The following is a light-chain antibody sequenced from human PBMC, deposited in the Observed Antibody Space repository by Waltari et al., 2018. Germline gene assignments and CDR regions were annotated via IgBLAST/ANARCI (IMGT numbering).Light chain of an antibody. J-gene: IGKJ1*01. CDR1: QSINNW. V-gene: IGKV1-5*03. CDR2: KAS. CDR3: QQYNSYWT. Sequence: DIQMTQAPSTLSASVGDRVTITCRASQSINNWLAWYQQKPGKAPKLLIYKASSLESGVPSRFSGSGSGTEFTLTISSLQPDDFATYYCQQYNSYWTCGQGTKVEIK.